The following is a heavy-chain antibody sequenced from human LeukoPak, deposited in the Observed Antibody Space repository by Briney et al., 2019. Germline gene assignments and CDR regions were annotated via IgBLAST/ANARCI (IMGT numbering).Heavy chain of an antibody. CDR1: GXSFTSYW. CDR3: ARHSGDIFYYDSSGAFDI. Sequence: GESLKISCKGSGXSFTSYWIGWVRQMPGKGLERMGIIYPGDSDTRYSPSFQGQVTISADKSISTAYLQWSSLKASDTAMYYCARHSGDIFYYDSSGAFDIWGQGTMVTVSS. CDR2: IYPGDSDT. V-gene: IGHV5-51*01. J-gene: IGHJ3*02. D-gene: IGHD3-22*01.